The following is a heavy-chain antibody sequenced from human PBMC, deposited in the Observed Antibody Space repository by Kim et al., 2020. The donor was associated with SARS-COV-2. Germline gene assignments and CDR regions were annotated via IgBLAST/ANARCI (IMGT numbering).Heavy chain of an antibody. J-gene: IGHJ6*01. CDR1: GFSFRVYA. CDR2: ISGRGGVT. V-gene: IGHV3-23*01. CDR3: AKVRGHCDSDNCHYYYY. Sequence: GGSLRLSCATSGFSFRVYAMTWVRQTPGKGLEWVSTISGRGGVTYYADSMKGRFTISRDNSKSTLYLQMNSLRADDTAVYFCAKVRGHCDSDNCHYYYY. D-gene: IGHD1-1*01.